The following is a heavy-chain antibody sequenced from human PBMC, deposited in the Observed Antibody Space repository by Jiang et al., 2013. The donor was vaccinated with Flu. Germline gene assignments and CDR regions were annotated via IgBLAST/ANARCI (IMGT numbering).Heavy chain of an antibody. D-gene: IGHD6-13*01. CDR2: IIPIFGTA. Sequence: KASGGTFSSYAISWVRQAPGQGLEWMGGIIPIFGTANYAQKFQGRVTITADESTSTAYMELSSLRSEDTAVYYCARSPGIPPIAAAPSGGQWLVTPLDYWGQGTLVTVSS. V-gene: IGHV1-69*01. J-gene: IGHJ4*02. CDR3: ARSPGIPPIAAAPSGGQWLVTPLDY. CDR1: GGTFSSYA.